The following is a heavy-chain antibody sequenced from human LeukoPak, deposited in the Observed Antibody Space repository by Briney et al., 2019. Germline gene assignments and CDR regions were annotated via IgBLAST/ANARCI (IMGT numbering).Heavy chain of an antibody. V-gene: IGHV4-59*12. CDR3: ARDSAMVTADY. CDR2: IYYSGST. D-gene: IGHD5-18*01. CDR1: GGSISSYY. J-gene: IGHJ4*02. Sequence: SETLSLTCTVSGGSISSYYWSWIRQPPGKGLEWIGYIYYSGSTNYNPSLKSRVTVSVDTSKNQFSLKLSSVTAADTAVYYCARDSAMVTADYWGQGTLVTVSS.